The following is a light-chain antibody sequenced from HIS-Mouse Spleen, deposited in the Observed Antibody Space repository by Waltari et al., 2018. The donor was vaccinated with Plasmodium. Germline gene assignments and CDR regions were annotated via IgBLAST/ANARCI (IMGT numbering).Light chain of an antibody. CDR1: SSNIGNHY. Sequence: QSVLTQPPSVSAAPGQKVTISCSGSSSNIGNHYVSWYQQIPGTAPKLLLYDHNKRPSGIPDGFSDSKSGTSATIGITGLQTGDEADYYCGTWDSSLSAGVVFGGGTKLTVL. CDR2: DHN. CDR3: GTWDSSLSAGVV. J-gene: IGLJ2*01. V-gene: IGLV1-51*01.